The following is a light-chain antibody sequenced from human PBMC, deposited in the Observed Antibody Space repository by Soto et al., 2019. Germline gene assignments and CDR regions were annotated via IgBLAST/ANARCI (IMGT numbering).Light chain of an antibody. CDR2: DAS. J-gene: IGKJ2*01. CDR3: QQSYT. Sequence: IQMTQSQSSLSASVGDRFTLTCHARHDVNNYLTWDQQKPGKATKLLIYDASTLDKGAPSRFGGSGSGTHFTFTITSLQPEDVGTYYCQQSYTCGKGTKVEIK. CDR1: HDVNNY. V-gene: IGKV1-33*01.